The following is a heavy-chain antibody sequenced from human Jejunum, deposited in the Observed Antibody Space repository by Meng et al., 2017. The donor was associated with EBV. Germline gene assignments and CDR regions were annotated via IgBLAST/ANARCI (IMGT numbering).Heavy chain of an antibody. V-gene: IGHV4-59*01. CDR1: VVSMSNFY. CDR3: ARGGGRPEY. D-gene: IGHD3-10*01. J-gene: IGHJ4*02. Sequence: QVQLQQSGPRLLKPSATPSLTSAVSVVSMSNFYLSWFRQPPGKGLEWIGYIYYSVSTNYNPSLKSQVTISVDTSKNQFSLSLSSVTAADTAVYYCARGGGRPEYWGQGILVTVSS. CDR2: IYYSVST.